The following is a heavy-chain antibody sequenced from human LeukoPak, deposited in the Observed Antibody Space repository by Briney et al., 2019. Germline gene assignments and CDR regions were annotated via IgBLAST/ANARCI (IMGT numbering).Heavy chain of an antibody. Sequence: GGSLRLSCAASGFTFSSYWMSWVRQAPGKGLEWVANIKPDGSEKHYVDSVKGRFTISRDNAKNSLYLQMNSLRPEDAAVYYCARASGYGSGRYRSTNLDYWGQGTLVTVSS. V-gene: IGHV3-7*01. CDR3: ARASGYGSGRYRSTNLDY. CDR1: GFTFSSYW. J-gene: IGHJ4*02. D-gene: IGHD3-10*01. CDR2: IKPDGSEK.